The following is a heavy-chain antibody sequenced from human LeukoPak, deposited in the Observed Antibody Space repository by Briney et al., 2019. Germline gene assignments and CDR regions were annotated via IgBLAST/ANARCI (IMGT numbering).Heavy chain of an antibody. CDR1: GFTFSSYA. Sequence: GRSLRLSCSASGFTFSSYAMHWVRQAPGKGLECVSALTGDGGRTYYADSVKGRFTISRDNSKNTLYLQMSSLRVEDTAVYYCVKDPFYGGNPLYYFDYWGQGTLVAVSS. V-gene: IGHV3-64D*06. CDR3: VKDPFYGGNPLYYFDY. J-gene: IGHJ4*02. D-gene: IGHD4-23*01. CDR2: LTGDGGRT.